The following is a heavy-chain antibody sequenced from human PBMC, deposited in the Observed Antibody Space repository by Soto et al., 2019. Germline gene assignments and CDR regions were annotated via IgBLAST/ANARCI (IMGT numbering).Heavy chain of an antibody. D-gene: IGHD3-22*01. Sequence: SETLSLTCAVSGGSISSGGYSWSWIRQPPGKGLEWIGYIYHSGSTYYNPSLKSRVTISVDRSKNHFSLKLSSVTAADTAVYYCARHKTTMLTVVSAFDPWGQGTRVTVSS. CDR1: GGSISSGGYS. V-gene: IGHV4-30-2*01. CDR3: ARHKTTMLTVVSAFDP. J-gene: IGHJ5*02. CDR2: IYHSGST.